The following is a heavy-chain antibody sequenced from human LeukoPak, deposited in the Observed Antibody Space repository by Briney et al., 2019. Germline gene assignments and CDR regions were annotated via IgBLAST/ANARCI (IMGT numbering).Heavy chain of an antibody. D-gene: IGHD3-22*01. CDR2: MNPNSGNT. CDR3: ARGSHYYDSSGYYPAYYFDY. Sequence: ASVKVSCKASGYTFTSYDINWVRQATGQGLEWMGWMNPNSGNTGYAQKLQGRVTMTRNTSISTAYMELSSLRSEDTAVYYCARGSHYYDSSGYYPAYYFDYWGQGTLVTVPS. CDR1: GYTFTSYD. J-gene: IGHJ4*02. V-gene: IGHV1-8*01.